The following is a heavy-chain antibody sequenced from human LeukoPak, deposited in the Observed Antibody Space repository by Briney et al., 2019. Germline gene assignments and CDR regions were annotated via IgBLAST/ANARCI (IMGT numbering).Heavy chain of an antibody. J-gene: IGHJ6*03. Sequence: SVKVSCKASGGTFSSYAISWVRQAPGQGLEWMGGIIPIFGTANYAQKFQGRVTITADESTSTAYMELSSLRSEDTAVYYGARGGYYFWSGYYPIYYYYYMDVWGKGTTVTVSS. V-gene: IGHV1-69*01. CDR1: GGTFSSYA. D-gene: IGHD3-3*01. CDR3: ARGGYYFWSGYYPIYYYYYMDV. CDR2: IIPIFGTA.